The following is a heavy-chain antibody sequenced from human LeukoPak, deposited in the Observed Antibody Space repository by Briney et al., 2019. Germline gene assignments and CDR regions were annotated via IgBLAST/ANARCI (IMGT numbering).Heavy chain of an antibody. D-gene: IGHD4-17*01. J-gene: IGHJ6*03. Sequence: ETLSLTPTVPGYSLSIGYYWAWFRQPPGKGLEWIGRFSHSGSTYYNPSLKSRVTISVDTSKNQFSLKLSSVTAADTAVYYCARARSYGDYYYYYYMDVWGKGTTVTVSS. V-gene: IGHV4-38-2*02. CDR1: GYSLSIGYY. CDR2: FSHSGST. CDR3: ARARSYGDYYYYYYMDV.